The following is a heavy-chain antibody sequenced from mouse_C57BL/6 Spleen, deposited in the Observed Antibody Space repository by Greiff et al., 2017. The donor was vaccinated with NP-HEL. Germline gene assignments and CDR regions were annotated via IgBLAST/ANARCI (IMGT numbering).Heavy chain of an antibody. CDR1: GYTFTEYT. CDR2: FYPGSGSI. J-gene: IGHJ3*01. D-gene: IGHD2-3*01. Sequence: VQGVESGAELVKPGASVKLSCKASGYTFTEYTIHWVKQRSGQGLEWIGWFYPGSGSIKYNEKFKDKATLTADKSSSTVYMELSRLTSEDSAVYFCARHEEDGYSFAYWGQGTLVTVSA. V-gene: IGHV1-62-2*01. CDR3: ARHEEDGYSFAY.